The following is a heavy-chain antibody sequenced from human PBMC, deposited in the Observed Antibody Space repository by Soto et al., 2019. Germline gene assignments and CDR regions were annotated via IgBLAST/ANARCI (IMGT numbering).Heavy chain of an antibody. Sequence: GESLNISCTGSGYSFTTYCISWVRQMPGKGLEWMGRIDPSDSYTNYSPSFQGHVTISVDKSSSTAYLQWSSLKASDTAMYYCARLTTMIISLNMDVWGQGTTVTVS. CDR1: GYSFTTYC. J-gene: IGHJ6*02. CDR2: IDPSDSYT. V-gene: IGHV5-10-1*01. D-gene: IGHD3-22*01. CDR3: ARLTTMIISLNMDV.